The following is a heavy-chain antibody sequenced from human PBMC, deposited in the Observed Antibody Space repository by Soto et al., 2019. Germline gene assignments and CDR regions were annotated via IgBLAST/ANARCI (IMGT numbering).Heavy chain of an antibody. Sequence: GGSLRLSCRAAGVTFRGYAMTWVRQAPGKGLEWVSAISGSGGSTYYADSVKGQFTISRDNSKNTLYLQMNSLRAEDTAVYYCAKGLYSGSYFDYWGQGTLVTVSS. CDR2: ISGSGGST. D-gene: IGHD1-26*01. V-gene: IGHV3-23*01. CDR1: GVTFRGYA. CDR3: AKGLYSGSYFDY. J-gene: IGHJ4*02.